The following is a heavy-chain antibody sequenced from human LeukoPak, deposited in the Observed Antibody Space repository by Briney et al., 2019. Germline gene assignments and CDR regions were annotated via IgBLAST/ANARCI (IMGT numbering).Heavy chain of an antibody. CDR1: GITFSTYW. V-gene: IGHV3-74*01. J-gene: IGHJ3*01. CDR2: INSDGSNT. D-gene: IGHD3-22*01. CDR3: ARAGTVVDYDPSDAFDV. Sequence: GGSLRLSCAASGITFSTYWMHWVRQAPGKGLVWVSRINSDGSNTSYVDSVEGRFTISRDNAKNTLYLQMNSLRAEDTAVYYCARAGTVVDYDPSDAFDVWGQGTMVTVSS.